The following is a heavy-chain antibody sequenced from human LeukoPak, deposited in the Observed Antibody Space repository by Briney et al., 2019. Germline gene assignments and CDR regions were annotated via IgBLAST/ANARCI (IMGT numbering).Heavy chain of an antibody. D-gene: IGHD6-19*01. CDR1: GFTFNNYA. V-gene: IGHV3-23*01. J-gene: IGHJ5*02. Sequence: PGGSLRLSCAASGFTFNNYAMNWVRQAPGKGLEWVSGISYSGANTHYADSVKGRFTVSRDNSRNTLHLEMNSLRAEDTAVYYCAKVRDTSGWYHFDPWGQGTLVTVSS. CDR3: AKVRDTSGWYHFDP. CDR2: ISYSGANT.